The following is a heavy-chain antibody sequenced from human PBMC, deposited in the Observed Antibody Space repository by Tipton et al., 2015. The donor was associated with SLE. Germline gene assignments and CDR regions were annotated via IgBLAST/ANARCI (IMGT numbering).Heavy chain of an antibody. D-gene: IGHD2-15*01. V-gene: IGHV1-18*01. CDR2: ISAHNGNT. J-gene: IGHJ5*02. Sequence: QLVQSGAELKKPGASVKVSCKASGYTFPNYVLNWVRQAPGQGLEWMGWISAHNGNTKLQQKFQGRVLMTTDTSTNTAFMELRGLRYGDTALYYCVRDAVGWFDTWGQGTLVTVSS. CDR3: VRDAVGWFDT. CDR1: GYTFPNYV.